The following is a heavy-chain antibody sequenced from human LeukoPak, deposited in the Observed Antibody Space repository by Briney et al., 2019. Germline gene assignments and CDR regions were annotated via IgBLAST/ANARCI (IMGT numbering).Heavy chain of an antibody. Sequence: GGSLRLSCAASGFIVSSNYMSWVRQAPGKGLEWVSVIYSGGGTYYADSVKVRFTISRDTSKNTLYLQMNSLRAEDTAVYYCARHGSGSELFDYWGQGTLVTVS. CDR2: IYSGGGT. CDR3: ARHGSGSELFDY. V-gene: IGHV3-53*01. CDR1: GFIVSSNY. D-gene: IGHD3-10*01. J-gene: IGHJ4*02.